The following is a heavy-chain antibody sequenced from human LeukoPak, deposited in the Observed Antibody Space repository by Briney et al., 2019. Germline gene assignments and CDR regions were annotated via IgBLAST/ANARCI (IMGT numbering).Heavy chain of an antibody. J-gene: IGHJ5*02. V-gene: IGHV4-59*01. D-gene: IGHD3-10*01. CDR1: GGSISSYY. CDR2: IYYSGST. CDR3: AREDYYGSGSGNWFDP. Sequence: SETLSLTCTVSGGSISSYYWSWIRQPPGKGLEWIGYIYYSGSTNYNPSLKSRVTISVDTPKNQFSLKLSSVTAADTAVYYCAREDYYGSGSGNWFDPWGQGTLVTVSS.